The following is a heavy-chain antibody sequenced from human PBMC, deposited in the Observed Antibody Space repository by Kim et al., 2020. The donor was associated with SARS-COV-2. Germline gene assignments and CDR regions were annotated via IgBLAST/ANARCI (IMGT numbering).Heavy chain of an antibody. CDR3: AKSAGYSSG. J-gene: IGHJ4*02. CDR2: ISWNSGSI. V-gene: IGHV3-9*01. Sequence: GGSLRLSCAASGFTFDDYAMHWVRQAPGKGLEWVSGISWNSGSIGYADSVKGRFTISRDNAKNSLYLQMNSLRAEDTALYYCAKSAGYSSGWGQGTLVTVSS. CDR1: GFTFDDYA. D-gene: IGHD6-19*01.